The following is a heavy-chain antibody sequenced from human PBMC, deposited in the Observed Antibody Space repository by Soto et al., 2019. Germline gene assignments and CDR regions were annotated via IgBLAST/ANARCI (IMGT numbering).Heavy chain of an antibody. V-gene: IGHV3-74*01. J-gene: IGHJ4*02. D-gene: IGHD3-10*01. CDR2: IYNDGTYS. CDR1: GFIFKMYC. Sequence: GSLRLSFAASGFIFKMYCMHWVRQSPGKGLVWISRIYNDGTYSDYADSVRGRFTISRDNVNDTLYLQMNNLRAEDSGLYYCTRGPRPISTGTGAYWGQGTQVTVSS. CDR3: TRGPRPISTGTGAY.